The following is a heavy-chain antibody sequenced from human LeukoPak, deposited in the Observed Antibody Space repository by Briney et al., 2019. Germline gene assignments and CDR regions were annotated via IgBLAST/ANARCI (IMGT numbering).Heavy chain of an antibody. V-gene: IGHV4-34*01. CDR1: GGSFSGYY. CDR2: INHSGST. CDR3: ARGFVSVTYYSDSSGYFGY. D-gene: IGHD3-22*01. Sequence: PSETLSLTCAVYGGSFSGYYLSWIRQPQGKGLEWIGEINHSGSTNYNPSLKSRVTISVDTSKNQFSLKLSSVTAADTAVYYCARGFVSVTYYSDSSGYFGYWGQGTLVTVSS. J-gene: IGHJ4*02.